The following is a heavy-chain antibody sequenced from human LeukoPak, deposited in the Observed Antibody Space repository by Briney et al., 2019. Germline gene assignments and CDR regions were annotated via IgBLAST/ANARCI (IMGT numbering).Heavy chain of an antibody. D-gene: IGHD6-19*01. CDR1: GYTFTSYD. V-gene: IGHV1-8*01. CDR3: AREIVKVAGSLDAFDI. Sequence: ASVKVSCKASGYTFTSYDINWVRQATGQGLEWMGWMNPNSGNTDYAQKFQGRVTMTRDTSISTAYMELSRLRSDDTAVYYCAREIVKVAGSLDAFDIWGQGTMVTVSS. J-gene: IGHJ3*02. CDR2: MNPNSGNT.